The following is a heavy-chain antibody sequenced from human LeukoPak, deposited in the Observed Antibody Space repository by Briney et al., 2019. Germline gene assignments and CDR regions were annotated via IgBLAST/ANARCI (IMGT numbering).Heavy chain of an antibody. D-gene: IGHD6-6*01. Sequence: PGGSLRLSCAASGFTFSSYSMNWVRQAPGKGLEWVSYISSSSSTIYFADSVKGRFTISRDNAKNSLYLQMNSLRAEDTAVYYCARGSQLGGTNWFDPWGQGTLVTVSS. V-gene: IGHV3-48*04. CDR1: GFTFSSYS. CDR3: ARGSQLGGTNWFDP. CDR2: ISSSSSTI. J-gene: IGHJ5*02.